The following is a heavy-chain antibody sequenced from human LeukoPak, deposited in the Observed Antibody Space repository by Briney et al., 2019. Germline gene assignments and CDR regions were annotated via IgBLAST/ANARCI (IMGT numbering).Heavy chain of an antibody. CDR2: ISSSSTI. Sequence: GGSLRLSCAASGFTFSSYSINWVRQAPGKGLEWVSFISSSSTIYYADSVKGRLTISRDNAKNSVYLQMNSLRDEDTAVYYCARSGSYRIDYWGQGTLVTVSS. D-gene: IGHD4-11*01. CDR1: GFTFSSYS. J-gene: IGHJ4*02. CDR3: ARSGSYRIDY. V-gene: IGHV3-48*02.